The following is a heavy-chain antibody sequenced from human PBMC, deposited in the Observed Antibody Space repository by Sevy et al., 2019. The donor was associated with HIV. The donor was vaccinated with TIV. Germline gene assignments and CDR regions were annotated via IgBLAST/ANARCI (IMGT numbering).Heavy chain of an antibody. J-gene: IGHJ3*02. CDR1: GFTFSNSA. V-gene: IGHV3-23*01. CDR3: AKGKDHSDYVRGAFDM. CDR2: ISGSTGRT. D-gene: IGHD3-16*01. Sequence: GGSLRLSCAASGFTFSNSAMNWVRQAPGKGLEWVSVISGSTGRTFYADSVKGRFTISRDNSNNMLYLQMNSLRADDTAVYHCAKGKDHSDYVRGAFDMWGQGTVVTVSS.